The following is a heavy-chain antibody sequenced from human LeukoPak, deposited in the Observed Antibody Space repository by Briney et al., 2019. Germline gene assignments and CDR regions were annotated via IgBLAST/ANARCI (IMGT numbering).Heavy chain of an antibody. CDR1: GGSISSYY. CDR3: ARLTYDYVWGSYRTTYYFDY. V-gene: IGHV4-59*08. Sequence: SETLSLTCTVPGGSISSYYWSWIRQPPGKGLEWIGYIYYSGSTNYNPSLKSRATISVDTSKNQFSLKLSSVTAADTAVYYCARLTYDYVWGSYRTTYYFDYWGQGTLVTVSS. J-gene: IGHJ4*02. CDR2: IYYSGST. D-gene: IGHD3-16*02.